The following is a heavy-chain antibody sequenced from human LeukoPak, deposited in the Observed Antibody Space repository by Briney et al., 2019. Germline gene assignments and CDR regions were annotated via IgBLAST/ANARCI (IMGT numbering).Heavy chain of an antibody. V-gene: IGHV4-4*07. CDR1: GGSISSYY. CDR2: IYTSGST. CDR3: ASGIEYSSSDY. J-gene: IGHJ4*02. Sequence: SETLSLTCTVSGGSISSYYWSWIRQPAGKGLEWIGRIYTSGSTNYNPFLKSRVTMSVDTSKNQFSLKLSSVTAADTAVYYCASGIEYSSSDYWGQGTLVTVSS. D-gene: IGHD6-6*01.